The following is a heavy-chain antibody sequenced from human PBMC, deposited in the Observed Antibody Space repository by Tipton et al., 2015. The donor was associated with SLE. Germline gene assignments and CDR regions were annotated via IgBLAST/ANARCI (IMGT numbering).Heavy chain of an antibody. CDR1: GGSISSGSYF. D-gene: IGHD2-2*01. CDR2: IYTSGST. Sequence: TLSLTCTVSGGSISSGSYFWSWFRQPAGKGLEWIGHIYTSGSTNYNPSLKSRVTISVDTSKNQYSLKLSSVTAADTAVYYCARGGARHIVVVPAANRRIYFDYWGQGTLVTVSS. J-gene: IGHJ4*02. V-gene: IGHV4-61*09. CDR3: ARGGARHIVVVPAANRRIYFDY.